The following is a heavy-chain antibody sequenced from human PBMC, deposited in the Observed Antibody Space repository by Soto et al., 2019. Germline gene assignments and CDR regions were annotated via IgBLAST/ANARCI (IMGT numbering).Heavy chain of an antibody. CDR1: GYSFTSYW. Sequence: HGESLKISCKGSGYSFTSYWISWVRQMPGKGLEWMGRIDPSDSYTNYSPSFQGHVTISADKSISTAYLQWSSLKASDTAMYYCVRPSNGNSYYYYGMDVWGQGTTVTVSS. CDR2: IDPSDSYT. D-gene: IGHD5-18*01. J-gene: IGHJ6*02. CDR3: VRPSNGNSYYYYGMDV. V-gene: IGHV5-10-1*01.